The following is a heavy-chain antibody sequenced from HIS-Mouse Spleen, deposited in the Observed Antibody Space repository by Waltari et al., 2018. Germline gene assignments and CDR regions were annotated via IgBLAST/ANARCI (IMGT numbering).Heavy chain of an antibody. CDR3: AKGGSTTVTAFDI. CDR2: ISYDGSNK. CDR1: GFTFRSYG. D-gene: IGHD4-17*01. Sequence: QVQLVESGGGVVQPGRSLRLSWAASGFTFRSYGMHWVRQAPGKGLEWVAVISYDGSNKYYADSVKGRFTISRDNSKNTLYLQMNSLRAEDTAVYYCAKGGSTTVTAFDIWGQGTMVTVSS. V-gene: IGHV3-30*18. J-gene: IGHJ3*02.